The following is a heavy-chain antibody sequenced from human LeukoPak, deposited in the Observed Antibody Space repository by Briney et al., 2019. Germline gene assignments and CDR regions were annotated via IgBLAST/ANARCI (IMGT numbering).Heavy chain of an antibody. CDR1: GGSISSGSYY. D-gene: IGHD2-2*01. V-gene: IGHV4-61*02. Sequence: SETLSLTCTVSGGSISSGSYYWSWIRQPAGKGLEWIGRIYTSGSTNYNPSLKSRVTISVDTSKNQFSLKLRSVTAADTAVYYCARGDFCSSSSCYLRPMDVWGKGTTVTVSS. CDR2: IYTSGST. CDR3: ARGDFCSSSSCYLRPMDV. J-gene: IGHJ6*03.